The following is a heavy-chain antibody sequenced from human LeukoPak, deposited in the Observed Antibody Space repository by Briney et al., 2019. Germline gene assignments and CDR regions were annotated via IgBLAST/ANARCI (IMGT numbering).Heavy chain of an antibody. CDR2: IYYSGST. CDR3: ARRLGATSAYYYYMDV. J-gene: IGHJ6*03. V-gene: IGHV4-39*01. D-gene: IGHD1-26*01. Sequence: SGTLSLTCTVSGGSISSSSYYWGWIRQPPGKGLEWIGSIYYSGSTYYNPSLKSRVTISVDTSKNQFSLKLSSVTAADTAVYYCARRLGATSAYYYYMDVWGKGTTVTVSS. CDR1: GGSISSSSYY.